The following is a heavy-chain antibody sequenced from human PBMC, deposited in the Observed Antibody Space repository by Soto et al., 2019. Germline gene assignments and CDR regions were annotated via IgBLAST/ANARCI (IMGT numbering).Heavy chain of an antibody. Sequence: GGSLRLSCTASGFTFNDYTLSWVRQAPGKGLEWVGFIRSKAYGGTTEYAASVEGRFTISRDDSKSIAYLQMNSLKTEDTAAYYCTAGKLYPSLDFDYWGQGTLVTVS. CDR2: IRSKAYGGTT. J-gene: IGHJ4*02. V-gene: IGHV3-49*04. CDR3: TAGKLYPSLDFDY. D-gene: IGHD2-8*01. CDR1: GFTFNDYT.